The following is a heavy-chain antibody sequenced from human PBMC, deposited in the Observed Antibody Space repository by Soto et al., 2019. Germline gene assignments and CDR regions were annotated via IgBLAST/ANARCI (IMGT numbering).Heavy chain of an antibody. D-gene: IGHD5-12*01. Sequence: GGSLRLSCAASGFTFSSYAMHWVRQAPGKGLEWVAVISYDGSNKYYADSVKGRFTISRDNSKNTLYLQMNSLRAEDTAVYYCARARYSGYDLDYWGQGTLVTVSS. CDR2: ISYDGSNK. CDR1: GFTFSSYA. J-gene: IGHJ4*02. CDR3: ARARYSGYDLDY. V-gene: IGHV3-30*04.